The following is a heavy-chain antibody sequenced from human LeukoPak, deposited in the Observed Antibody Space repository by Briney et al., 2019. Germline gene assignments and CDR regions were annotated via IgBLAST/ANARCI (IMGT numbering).Heavy chain of an antibody. V-gene: IGHV3-21*01. Sequence: GGSLRLSRAASGFTFSSYSMNWVRQAPGKGLEWVSSISSSSSYIYYADSVKGRFTISRDNAKNSLYLQMNSLRAEDTAVYYCARDRIAAAGTTPWGQGTMVTVSS. CDR3: ARDRIAAAGTTP. J-gene: IGHJ3*01. D-gene: IGHD6-13*01. CDR2: ISSSSSYI. CDR1: GFTFSSYS.